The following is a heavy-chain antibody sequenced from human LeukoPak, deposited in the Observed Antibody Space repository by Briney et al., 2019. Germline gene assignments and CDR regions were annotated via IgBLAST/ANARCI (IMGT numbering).Heavy chain of an antibody. CDR1: GGSFSGYY. J-gene: IGHJ6*02. CDR3: ARGVTVATSYYYYHGMDV. D-gene: IGHD5-12*01. CDR2: INHSGST. V-gene: IGHV4-34*01. Sequence: PSETLSLTCAVYGGSFSGYYWSWIRQPPGKGLEWIGEINHSGSTNYNPSLKSRVTISVDTSKNQFSLKLSSVTAADTAVYYCARGVTVATSYYYYHGMDVWGQGTTVTVSS.